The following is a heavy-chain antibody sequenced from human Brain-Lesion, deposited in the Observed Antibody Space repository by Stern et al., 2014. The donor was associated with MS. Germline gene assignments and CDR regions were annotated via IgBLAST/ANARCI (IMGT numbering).Heavy chain of an antibody. Sequence: VQLVQSGPGLMKPSQTLALTCAISGDSVSSNSAAWNWIRQSPSRGLEWLGRTYYRSKWYYQYAESVKSRITINADTSTNQFSLQLNSVNPEDTAVYLCAKGYNWFDSWGQGTVVTVS. CDR3: AKGYNWFDS. V-gene: IGHV6-1*01. J-gene: IGHJ5*01. CDR2: TYYRSKWYY. CDR1: GDSVSSNSAA.